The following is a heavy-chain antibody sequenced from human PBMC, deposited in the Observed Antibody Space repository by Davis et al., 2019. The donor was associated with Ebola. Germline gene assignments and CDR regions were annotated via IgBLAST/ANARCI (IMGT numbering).Heavy chain of an antibody. CDR3: ARHLISYYYDSSGYYSRGNWFDP. Sequence: ASVKVSCKASLYTFTSYGISWVRQAPGQGLEWMGWINAGHGNTKYSQKFQGRVTITRDTSANTAYMDLSSLRSEDTAVYYCARHLISYYYDSSGYYSRGNWFDPWGQGTRVTVSS. V-gene: IGHV1-18*04. CDR2: INAGHGNT. J-gene: IGHJ5*02. CDR1: LYTFTSYG. D-gene: IGHD3-22*01.